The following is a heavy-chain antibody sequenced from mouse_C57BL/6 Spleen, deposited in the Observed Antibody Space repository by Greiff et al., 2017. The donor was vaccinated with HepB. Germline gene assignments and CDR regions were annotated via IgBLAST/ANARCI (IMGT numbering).Heavy chain of an antibody. D-gene: IGHD1-1*01. CDR3: ARDRTVEGWYFDV. J-gene: IGHJ1*03. CDR1: GFTFSSYA. CDR2: ISDGGSYT. Sequence: DVMLVESGGGLVKPGGSLKLSCAASGFTFSSYAMSWVRQTPEKRLEWVATISDGGSYTYYPDNVKGRFTISRDNAKNNLYLQMSHLKSEDTAMYYCARDRTVEGWYFDVWGTGTTVTVSS. V-gene: IGHV5-4*01.